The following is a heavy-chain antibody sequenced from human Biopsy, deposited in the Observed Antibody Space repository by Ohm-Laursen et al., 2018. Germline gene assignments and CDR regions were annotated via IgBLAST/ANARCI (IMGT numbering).Heavy chain of an antibody. CDR2: IFYRGST. Sequence: GTLSLTCPVSGGSISNNNYYGGWIRQPPGKGLEWIGSIFYRGSTHYKPSLKSRVNISVDTSKNQFSLKLNSVTAADTAVYYCARDYDTSGYYYVSWGQGTLVTVSS. D-gene: IGHD3-22*01. V-gene: IGHV4-39*01. CDR3: ARDYDTSGYYYVS. J-gene: IGHJ5*02. CDR1: GGSISNNNYY.